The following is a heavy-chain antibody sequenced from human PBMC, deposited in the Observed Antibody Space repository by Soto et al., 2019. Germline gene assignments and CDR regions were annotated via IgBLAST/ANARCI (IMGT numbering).Heavy chain of an antibody. CDR1: GGSFSGYY. Sequence: PSETLSLTCAVYGGSFSGYYWSWIRQPPGKGLEWIGEINHSGSTNYNPSLKSRVTISVDTSKNQFSLKLSSVTAADTAVYYCERGEDPFSLGYWGQGTLVTVSS. CDR3: ERGEDPFSLGY. D-gene: IGHD2-15*01. V-gene: IGHV4-34*01. J-gene: IGHJ4*02. CDR2: INHSGST.